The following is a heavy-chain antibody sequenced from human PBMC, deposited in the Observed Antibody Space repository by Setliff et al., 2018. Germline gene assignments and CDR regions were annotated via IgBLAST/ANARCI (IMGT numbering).Heavy chain of an antibody. J-gene: IGHJ4*02. CDR2: ISRDSLHI. V-gene: IGHV3-21*01. Sequence: GGSLRLSCAASGFTFGTYTMNWIRQAPGKGLEWVSSISRDSLHIYYADSLKGRFTISRDSAENSLYLQMNSLRAEDTAVYFCARSENCFNTNCSPYDYWGQGALVTVSS. D-gene: IGHD2-21*01. CDR1: GFTFGTYT. CDR3: ARSENCFNTNCSPYDY.